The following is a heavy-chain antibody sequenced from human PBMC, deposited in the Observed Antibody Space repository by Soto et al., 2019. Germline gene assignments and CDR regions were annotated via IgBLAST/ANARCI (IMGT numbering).Heavy chain of an antibody. CDR2: IYYSGNT. V-gene: IGHV4-39*07. CDR1: GGSISSSSYY. Sequence: PSETLSLTCTVSGGSISSSSYYWGWIRQPPGKGLEWIGSIYYSGNTYYNPSLKSRVTISVDTAKNQFSLKLTRLTLDDTAIYYCAREDLRTFDYWGQGTVVTVSS. CDR3: AREDLRTFDY. J-gene: IGHJ4*02.